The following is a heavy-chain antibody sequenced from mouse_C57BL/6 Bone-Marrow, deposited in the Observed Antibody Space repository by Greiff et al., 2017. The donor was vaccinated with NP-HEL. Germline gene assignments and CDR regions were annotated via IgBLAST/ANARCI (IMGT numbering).Heavy chain of an antibody. CDR3: ANMITTGYWYFDV. J-gene: IGHJ1*03. Sequence: VQLQQPGTELVKPGASVKLSCKASGYTFTSYWMHWVKQRPGQGLEWIVNINPSNGGTNTNEKFKRKATLTVYKSSSTAYMQLSSLTSEDSAVYYCANMITTGYWYFDVWGTGTTVTVSS. CDR2: INPSNGGT. V-gene: IGHV1-53*01. CDR1: GYTFTSYW. D-gene: IGHD2-4*01.